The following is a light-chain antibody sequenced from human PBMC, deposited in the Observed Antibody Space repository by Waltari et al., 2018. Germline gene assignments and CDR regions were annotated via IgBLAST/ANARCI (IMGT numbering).Light chain of an antibody. CDR2: DVN. CDR1: SGDVGGYNY. J-gene: IGLJ3*02. V-gene: IGLV2-14*03. Sequence: QSALTQPASVSGSPGQSITISCTGTSGDVGGYNYVSWYQHHPAKAPKLIIYDVNQRPSGVSNCVSCSKSGNTASLTISGLQADDEADYYCNSYTGSSTSVLFGGGTKLTVL. CDR3: NSYTGSSTSVL.